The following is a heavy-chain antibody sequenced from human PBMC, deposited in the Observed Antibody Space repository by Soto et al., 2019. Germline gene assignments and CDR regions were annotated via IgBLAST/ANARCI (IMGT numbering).Heavy chain of an antibody. CDR2: IAWNSDII. D-gene: IGHD3-10*01. J-gene: IGHJ6*02. CDR1: GFRFEDYA. CDR3: AKDHYGSAIYAMDD. V-gene: IGHV3-9*01. Sequence: EVQLVESGGGLVQPGRSLRLSCAASGFRFEDYAMHWVRQAPGKGLEWVSGIAWNSDIIGYVDSVKGRFTISRDNGKNSLYLEMNSLRPEDTALYYCAKDHYGSAIYAMDDWGQGTTVTVSS.